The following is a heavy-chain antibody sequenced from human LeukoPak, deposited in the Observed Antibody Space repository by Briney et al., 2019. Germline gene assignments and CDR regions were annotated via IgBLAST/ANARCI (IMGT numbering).Heavy chain of an antibody. V-gene: IGHV1-2*02. CDR3: TRGGWLVK. J-gene: IGHJ4*02. CDR1: GFIFTGYH. D-gene: IGHD6-19*01. CDR2: IIPNSGDT. Sequence: ASVKVSCKTSGFIFTGYHIHWVRQAPGQGLEWMGWIIPNSGDTSYAQKFQGRVTMTRDTSISSAYMELSRLRSDDTAVYYCTRGGWLVKWGQGTLVTVSS.